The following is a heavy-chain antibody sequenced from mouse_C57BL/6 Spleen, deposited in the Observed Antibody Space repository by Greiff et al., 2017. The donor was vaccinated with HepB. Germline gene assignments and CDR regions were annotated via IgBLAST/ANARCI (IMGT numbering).Heavy chain of an antibody. Sequence: EVKVVESGGDLVKPGGSLKLSCAASGFTFSSYGMSWVRQTPDKRLEWVATISSGGSYTYYPDSVKGRFTLSRDNAKNTLYLQMSRLKSEDTAMYYCARESSWGLFAYWGQGTLVTVSA. D-gene: IGHD1-1*01. J-gene: IGHJ3*01. CDR1: GFTFSSYG. CDR3: ARESSWGLFAY. CDR2: ISSGGSYT. V-gene: IGHV5-6*01.